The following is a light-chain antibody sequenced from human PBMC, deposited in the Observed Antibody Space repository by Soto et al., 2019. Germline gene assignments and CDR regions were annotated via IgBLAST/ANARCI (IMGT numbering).Light chain of an antibody. CDR1: SSDVGGYNY. Sequence: QSALTQPASVSGSPGQSITIFCTGTSSDVGGYNYVSWYQQHPGRAPKLMIYEVTSRPSGVPNRFSGSKSGNTASLTISGLRAEDEADYFCGSYSSTTTYVFGPGTKLTVL. CDR3: GSYSSTTTYV. CDR2: EVT. V-gene: IGLV2-14*03. J-gene: IGLJ1*01.